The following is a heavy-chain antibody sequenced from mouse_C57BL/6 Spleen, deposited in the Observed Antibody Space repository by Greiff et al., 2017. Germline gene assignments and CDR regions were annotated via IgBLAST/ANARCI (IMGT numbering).Heavy chain of an antibody. CDR1: GFNIKDDY. J-gene: IGHJ1*03. Sequence: VHVKQSGAELVRPGASVKLSCTASGFNIKDDYMHWVKQRPEQGLEWIGWIDPENGDTEYASKFPGKATITADTSSNTAYLQLSSLTSEDTAVYYCTCYYGSSYGGPRYFDVWGTGTTVTVSS. V-gene: IGHV14-4*01. CDR3: TCYYGSSYGGPRYFDV. CDR2: IDPENGDT. D-gene: IGHD1-1*01.